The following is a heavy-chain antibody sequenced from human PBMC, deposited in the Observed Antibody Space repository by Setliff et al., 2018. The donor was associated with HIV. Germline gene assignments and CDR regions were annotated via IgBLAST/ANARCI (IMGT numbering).Heavy chain of an antibody. CDR3: AREAARVVDF. V-gene: IGHV4-34*01. CDR2: INHRGST. Sequence: LTCAVYGGSFSGYYWSWIRQPPGKGLEWIGEINHRGSTNYNPSLKSRVTISVETSKNQFSLKLNSVTAADTAVYYCAREAARVVDFWGQETLVTVSS. D-gene: IGHD6-25*01. J-gene: IGHJ4*02. CDR1: GGSFSGYY.